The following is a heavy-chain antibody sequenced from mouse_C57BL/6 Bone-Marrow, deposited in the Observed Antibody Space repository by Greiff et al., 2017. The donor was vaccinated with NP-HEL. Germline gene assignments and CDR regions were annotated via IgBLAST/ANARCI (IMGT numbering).Heavy chain of an antibody. V-gene: IGHV5-4*01. CDR2: ISDGGSYT. CDR3: AREEIYYDYDEGGY. Sequence: EVKLMESGGGLVKPGGSLKLSCAASGFTFSSYAMSWVRQTPEKRLEWVATISDGGSYTYYPDNVKGRFTISRDNAKNNLDLQMRHLKSEDTAMYYCAREEIYYDYDEGGYWGQGTTLTVSS. D-gene: IGHD2-4*01. CDR1: GFTFSSYA. J-gene: IGHJ2*01.